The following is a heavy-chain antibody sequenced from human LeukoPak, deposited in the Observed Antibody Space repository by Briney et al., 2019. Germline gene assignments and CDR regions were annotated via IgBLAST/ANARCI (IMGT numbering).Heavy chain of an antibody. V-gene: IGHV3-23*01. CDR1: GFTFSSYA. Sequence: GGSLRLSCAASGFTFSSYAMSWVRQAPGKGLEWVSVISGSGGSTYSADSVKGRFTISRDNSKNTLYLQMNGLRTEDTAVYYCAKDPYYYGSGSYGDYWGQGTLVTVSS. J-gene: IGHJ4*02. D-gene: IGHD3-10*01. CDR3: AKDPYYYGSGSYGDY. CDR2: ISGSGGST.